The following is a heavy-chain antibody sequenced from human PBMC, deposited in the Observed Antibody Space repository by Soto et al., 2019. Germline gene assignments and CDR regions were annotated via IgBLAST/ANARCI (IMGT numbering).Heavy chain of an antibody. CDR3: GRQYDILTAYNRYAVDV. D-gene: IGHD3-9*01. J-gene: IGHJ6*02. Sequence: LRGSLRLSCAASGFTFSSYSKNWVRQAPGKGLEWVGRIRSKGYNYATAYGSSVKGRFTISRDDSKSTAYLQMNSLNTEDTAAYYCGRQYDILTAYNRYAVDVWGQGTTVTVSS. V-gene: IGHV3-73*01. CDR2: IRSKGYNYAT. CDR1: GFTFSSYS.